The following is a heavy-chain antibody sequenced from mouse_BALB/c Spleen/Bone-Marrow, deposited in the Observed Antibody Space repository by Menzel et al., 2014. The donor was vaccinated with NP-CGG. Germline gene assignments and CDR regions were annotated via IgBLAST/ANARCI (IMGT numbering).Heavy chain of an antibody. CDR3: SACGNDFFFVY. Sequence: DVKLVESGAELVRSGASVKLSCTASGSNIKDYYMHWIKQRPEQGLEWIGWIDPENGDTEYAPKFQGKATMTADTSSNTAYLQLSSLTSEDTAVYYCSACGNDFFFVYWGQGTLVTVSA. J-gene: IGHJ3*01. D-gene: IGHD2-4*01. CDR1: GSNIKDYY. V-gene: IGHV14-4*02. CDR2: IDPENGDT.